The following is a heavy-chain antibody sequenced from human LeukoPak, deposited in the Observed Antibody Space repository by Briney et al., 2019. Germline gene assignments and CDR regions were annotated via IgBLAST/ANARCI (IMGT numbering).Heavy chain of an antibody. Sequence: GGSLRLSCAASGFTFGTYPMNWVRQAPGKGLQWVSSIGGSGSSIYYADSLKGRFTISRDNAKNSLYLQMNSLRAEDTAVYYCAREESEGFDYWGQGTLVTVSS. J-gene: IGHJ4*02. CDR3: AREESEGFDY. CDR2: IGGSGSSI. V-gene: IGHV3-21*01. CDR1: GFTFGTYP. D-gene: IGHD1-14*01.